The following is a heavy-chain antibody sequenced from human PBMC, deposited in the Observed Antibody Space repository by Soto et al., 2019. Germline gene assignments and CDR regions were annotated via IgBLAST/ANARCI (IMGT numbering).Heavy chain of an antibody. Sequence: GGSLRLSCAASGFTFSSYAMSWVRQAPGKGLEWVSSISSSSSYIYYADSVKGRFTISRDNAKNSLYLQMNSLRAEDTAVYYCATSTTVTAFDYWGQGTLVTVSS. J-gene: IGHJ4*02. CDR2: ISSSSSYI. V-gene: IGHV3-21*01. CDR3: ATSTTVTAFDY. D-gene: IGHD4-17*01. CDR1: GFTFSSYA.